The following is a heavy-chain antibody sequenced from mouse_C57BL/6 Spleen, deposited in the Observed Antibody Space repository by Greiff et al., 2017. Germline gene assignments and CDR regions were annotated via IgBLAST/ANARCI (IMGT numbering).Heavy chain of an antibody. J-gene: IGHJ1*03. D-gene: IGHD4-1*01. CDR2: IHPNSGST. V-gene: IGHV1-64*01. CDR3: ARDWDDWYFDV. Sequence: VQLQQSGAELVKPGASVKLSCKASGYSFTSYWMHWVKQRPGQGLEWIGVIHPNSGSTNYNEKFKSKATLTGDKSSSTAYMQLSSLTSEDSAVYYCARDWDDWYFDVWGTGTTVTVSS. CDR1: GYSFTSYW.